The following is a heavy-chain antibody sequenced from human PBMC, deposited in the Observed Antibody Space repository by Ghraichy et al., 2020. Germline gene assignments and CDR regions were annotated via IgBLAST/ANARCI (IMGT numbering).Heavy chain of an antibody. Sequence: LSLTCAASGFTFSSYGMHWVRQAPGKGLEWVAVISYDGSNKYYADSVKGRFTISRDNSKNTLYLQMNSLRAEDTAVYYCAKDPSSGWYDYWGQGTLVTVSS. CDR1: GFTFSSYG. D-gene: IGHD6-19*01. CDR2: ISYDGSNK. V-gene: IGHV3-30*18. J-gene: IGHJ4*02. CDR3: AKDPSSGWYDY.